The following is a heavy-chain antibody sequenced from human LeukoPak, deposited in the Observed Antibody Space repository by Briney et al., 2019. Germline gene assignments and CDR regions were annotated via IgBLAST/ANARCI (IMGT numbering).Heavy chain of an antibody. V-gene: IGHV4-34*01. D-gene: IGHD3-10*01. CDR3: ARTRTLWFGELSFKKVSTYYFDY. CDR1: GGSFRGYY. Sequence: KSSETLSLTCAVYGGSFRGYYWSWIRQPPGKGLEWMGEINHSGSTNYNPSLKSRVTISVDTSKNQFSLKLSSVTAADTAVYYCARTRTLWFGELSFKKVSTYYFDYWGQGTLVTVSS. CDR2: INHSGST. J-gene: IGHJ4*02.